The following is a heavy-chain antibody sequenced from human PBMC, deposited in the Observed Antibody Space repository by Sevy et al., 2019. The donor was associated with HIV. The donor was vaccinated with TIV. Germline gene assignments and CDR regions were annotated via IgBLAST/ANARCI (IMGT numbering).Heavy chain of an antibody. Sequence: GGSLRLSCAASGFSYSSHGMHWVRQAPGKGLESVAYIQYDGSNKDYADSVKGRFTISRDNSKNTLDLQMNSLRVEDTAVYYCVKEGGGEGGDHWGQGTLVTVSS. V-gene: IGHV3-30*02. J-gene: IGHJ4*02. D-gene: IGHD2-21*01. CDR2: IQYDGSNK. CDR3: VKEGGGEGGDH. CDR1: GFSYSSHG.